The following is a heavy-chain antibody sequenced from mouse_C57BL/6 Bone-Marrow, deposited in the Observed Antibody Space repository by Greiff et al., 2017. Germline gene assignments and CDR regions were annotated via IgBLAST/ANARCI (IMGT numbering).Heavy chain of an antibody. V-gene: IGHV1-69*01. CDR3: ARSDYVDY. Sequence: QVHVKQPGAELVMPGASVKLSCKASGYTFTSYWMHWVKQRPGQGLEWIGEIDPSDSYTNYNQKFKGKSTLTVDKSSSTAYMQLSSLTSEDSAVYYCARSDYVDYWGQGTTLTVSS. CDR1: GYTFTSYW. J-gene: IGHJ2*01. CDR2: IDPSDSYT.